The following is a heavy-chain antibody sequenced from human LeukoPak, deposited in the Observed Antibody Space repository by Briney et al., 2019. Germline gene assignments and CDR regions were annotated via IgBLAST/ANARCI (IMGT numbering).Heavy chain of an antibody. CDR1: AYTFTGYY. V-gene: IGHV1-2*02. J-gene: IGHJ3*02. CDR2: INPNSGGT. Sequence: ASVKVSCKASAYTFTGYYMHWVRQAPGQGLEWMGWINPNSGGTNYAQKFQGRVTMTRDTSISTAYMELSRLRSDDTAVYYCARAAKFYGDYSGAFDIWGQGTMVTVSS. CDR3: ARAAKFYGDYSGAFDI. D-gene: IGHD4-17*01.